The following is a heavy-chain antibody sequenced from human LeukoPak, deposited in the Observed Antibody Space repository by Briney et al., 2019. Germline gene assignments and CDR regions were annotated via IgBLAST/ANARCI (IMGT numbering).Heavy chain of an antibody. CDR2: ISYDGSNK. CDR3: ARDPYAFDI. V-gene: IGHV3-30-3*01. CDR1: GFTFSSYA. Sequence: QSGGSLRLSCAASGFTFSSYAMHWVRQAPGKGLEWVAVISYDGSNKYYADSVKGRFTISRDNSKNTLYLQMNSLRAEDTAVYYCARDPYAFDIWGQGTMVTVSS. J-gene: IGHJ3*02.